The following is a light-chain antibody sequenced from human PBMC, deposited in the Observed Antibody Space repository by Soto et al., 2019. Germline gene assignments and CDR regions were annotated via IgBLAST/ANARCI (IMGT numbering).Light chain of an antibody. CDR1: QSVSSSY. J-gene: IGKJ2*01. V-gene: IGKV3-20*01. CDR2: DAS. CDR3: QQYGSSPYT. Sequence: EIVLTQSPGTLSLSPGERATLSCRASQSVSSSYLAWYQQKPGQAPRLLIYDASSRATGIPDRFSGSGSGTDFTLPISKLEPEDFAVYVCQQYGSSPYTFGQGTKLEIK.